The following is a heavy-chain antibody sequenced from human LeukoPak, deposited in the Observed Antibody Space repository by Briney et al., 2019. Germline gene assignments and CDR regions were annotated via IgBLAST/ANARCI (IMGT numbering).Heavy chain of an antibody. J-gene: IGHJ4*02. CDR1: GGSFISYA. CDR3: ARGWLAETTVVTPYNY. V-gene: IGHV1-69*13. CDR2: IIPIFGTA. Sequence: SVKVSCEASGGSFISYAINWVRQAPGQGLEWMGGIIPIFGTAHYAQNFQDRVTITAVESMSTVYMELSSLRSEDTAVYYCARGWLAETTVVTPYNYWGQGTLVTVSS. D-gene: IGHD4-23*01.